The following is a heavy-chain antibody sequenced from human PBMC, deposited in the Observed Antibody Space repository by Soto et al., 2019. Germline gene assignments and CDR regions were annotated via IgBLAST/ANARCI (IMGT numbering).Heavy chain of an antibody. CDR2: INPNSGGT. J-gene: IGHJ6*02. Sequence: GASVKVSCKASGYTFTGYYMHWVRQAPGQGLEKMGWINPNSGGTNYAQKFQGWVTMTRDTSISTAYMELSRLRSDDTAVYYCARDRIAAALHYGMDAWGQGTTVTVSS. CDR3: ARDRIAAALHYGMDA. D-gene: IGHD6-13*01. V-gene: IGHV1-2*04. CDR1: GYTFTGYY.